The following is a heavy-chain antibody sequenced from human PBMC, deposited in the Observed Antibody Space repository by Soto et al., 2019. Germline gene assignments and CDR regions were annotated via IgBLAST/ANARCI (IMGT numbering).Heavy chain of an antibody. V-gene: IGHV3-30*18. Sequence: QVQLVESGGGVVQPGRSLRLSCAASGFTFSSYGMHWVRQAPGKGLEWVAVISYDGSNKYYADSVKGRFTISRDNSKNTLYLQMNSLRAEDTAVYYCAKEYSSGLYYYYGMDVW. J-gene: IGHJ6*01. CDR3: AKEYSSGLYYYYGMDV. CDR2: ISYDGSNK. D-gene: IGHD6-19*01. CDR1: GFTFSSYG.